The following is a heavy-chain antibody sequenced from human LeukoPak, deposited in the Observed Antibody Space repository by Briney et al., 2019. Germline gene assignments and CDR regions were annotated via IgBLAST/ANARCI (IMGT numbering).Heavy chain of an antibody. CDR1: GFTFSSYW. CDR3: ARDTPRYDSSVYPCFDP. Sequence: GGSLRLSCAASGFTFSSYWMSWVRQAPGKGVEWVANIKQDGVEKYYVDSVKGRFTISRDNAKSSLYLQMNSLRAQDTAVYYCARDTPRYDSSVYPCFDPWGQGTLVTVSS. CDR2: IKQDGVEK. V-gene: IGHV3-7*01. D-gene: IGHD3-22*01. J-gene: IGHJ5*02.